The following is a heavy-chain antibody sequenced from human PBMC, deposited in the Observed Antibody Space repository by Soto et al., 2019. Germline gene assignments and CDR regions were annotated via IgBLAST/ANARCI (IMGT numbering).Heavy chain of an antibody. CDR2: ISGSGGST. CDR3: PKVIEGGYYGSVIFLTRHYYYGMDV. CDR1: GFTFSSYA. D-gene: IGHD3-10*01. Sequence: GGSLRLSCAASGFTFSSYAMSWVRQAPGKGLEWVSAISGSGGSTYYADSVKGRFTISRDNSKNTLYLQMNSLRAEDTAVYYCPKVIEGGYYGSVIFLTRHYYYGMDVRGQGTTVTVSS. V-gene: IGHV3-23*01. J-gene: IGHJ6*02.